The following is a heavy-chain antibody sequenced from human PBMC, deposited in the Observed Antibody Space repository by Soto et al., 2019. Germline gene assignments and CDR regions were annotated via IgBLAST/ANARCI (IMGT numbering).Heavy chain of an antibody. J-gene: IGHJ4*02. D-gene: IGHD3-22*01. CDR2: IVPLIGTP. CDR3: ARGQGSDSYYYY. CDR1: GGTFGTYG. V-gene: IGHV1-69*13. Sequence: SVKVSCKASGGTFGTYGISWVRQAPGQGLEWMGGIVPLIGTPNYAQKFQGRVTITADELTSTVHMQLSSLRSDDTAVYYCARGQGSDSYYYYWGLATLVTVSS.